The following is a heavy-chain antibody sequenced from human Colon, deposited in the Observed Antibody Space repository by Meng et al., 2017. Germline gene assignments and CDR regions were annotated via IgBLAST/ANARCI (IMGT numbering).Heavy chain of an antibody. V-gene: IGHV4-59*01. Sequence: QVQPPASRQGRLKPSVTLSLASTVSGGSISGNYWSWIRQSPWRGLEWTAYIYYPGSTNYTPSFKSRATISVDTSKNQFSLNLASVTAADTAVYYCAKYDRPPYCFEYWGQGTLVTVSS. CDR3: AKYDRPPYCFEY. CDR1: GGSISGNY. D-gene: IGHD2-15*01. J-gene: IGHJ4*02. CDR2: IYYPGST.